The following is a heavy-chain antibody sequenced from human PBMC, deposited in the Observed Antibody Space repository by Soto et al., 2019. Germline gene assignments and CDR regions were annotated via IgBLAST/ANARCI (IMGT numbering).Heavy chain of an antibody. J-gene: IGHJ5*02. D-gene: IGHD1-26*01. CDR3: ARDNRVWVSWFDA. CDR2: IYHSGST. Sequence: SETLSLTCAVSGYSISSGYYWGWIRQPPGKGLEWIGSIYHSGSTYYNPSLKSRVTISVDTSKNQFSLKLSSVTAADTAVYYCARDNRVWVSWFDAWGQGTLVTVSS. V-gene: IGHV4-38-2*02. CDR1: GYSISSGYY.